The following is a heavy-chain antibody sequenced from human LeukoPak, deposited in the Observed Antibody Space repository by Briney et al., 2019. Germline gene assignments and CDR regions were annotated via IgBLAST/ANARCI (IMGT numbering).Heavy chain of an antibody. V-gene: IGHV3-21*01. CDR3: ARDNRAAMVMRDPDAFDI. CDR1: GFTFSSYS. D-gene: IGHD5-18*01. CDR2: ISSSSSYI. J-gene: IGHJ3*02. Sequence: GGSLRLSCAASGFTFSSYSMNWVRQAPGKGLEWVSSISSSSSYIYYADSVKGRFTISRDNAKNSLYLQMNSLRAEDTAVYYCARDNRAAMVMRDPDAFDIWGQGTMVTVSS.